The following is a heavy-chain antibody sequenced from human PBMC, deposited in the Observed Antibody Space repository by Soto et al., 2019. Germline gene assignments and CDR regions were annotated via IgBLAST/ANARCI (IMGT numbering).Heavy chain of an antibody. D-gene: IGHD5-12*01. Sequence: PSETLSLTCTVSGGSISSAGYYWSWIRQHPGKGLEWIGYIYYSGSTYYNPSLKSRVTISVDTSKNQFSLKLSSVTAADTAVYYCATSMGIWLFDYWGQGTLVTVSS. J-gene: IGHJ4*02. V-gene: IGHV4-31*03. CDR3: ATSMGIWLFDY. CDR1: GGSISSAGYY. CDR2: IYYSGST.